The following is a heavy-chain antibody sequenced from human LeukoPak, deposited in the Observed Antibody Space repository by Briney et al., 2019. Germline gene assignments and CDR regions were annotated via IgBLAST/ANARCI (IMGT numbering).Heavy chain of an antibody. J-gene: IGHJ4*02. D-gene: IGHD3-10*01. Sequence: ASVKVSCKASGGTFSSYAISWVRQAPGQGLEWMGGIIPIFGTANYAQKFQGRVTMTTDTSTSTAYMELRSLRSDDTAVYYCARANYYSPGSYSNHWGQGTLVIVSS. CDR2: IIPIFGTA. V-gene: IGHV1-69*05. CDR3: ARANYYSPGSYSNH. CDR1: GGTFSSYA.